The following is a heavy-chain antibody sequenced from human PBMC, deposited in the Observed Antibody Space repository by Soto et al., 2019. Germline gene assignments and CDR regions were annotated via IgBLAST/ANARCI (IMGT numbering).Heavy chain of an antibody. J-gene: IGHJ6*02. Sequence: SETLSLTCTVSGGSISTYYWSWVRQPPGKGLEWIGYISYSGSTNYNPSLKSRVTISVETSKNQFSLKLSSVTAADTAVYYCAREGVSSSWYYYYAMDVWGQGTTVPVSS. CDR1: GGSISTYY. V-gene: IGHV4-59*01. CDR2: ISYSGST. CDR3: AREGVSSSWYYYYAMDV. D-gene: IGHD6-13*01.